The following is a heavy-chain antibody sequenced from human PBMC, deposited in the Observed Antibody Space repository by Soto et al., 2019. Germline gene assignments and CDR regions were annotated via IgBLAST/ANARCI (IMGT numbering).Heavy chain of an antibody. V-gene: IGHV4-4*02. CDR3: ARGPPIVGNTTPLDS. CDR1: VGSITNSNW. Sequence: PSQTLSLTCTFSVGSITNSNWCSWVRLPPAKGLEWIGDIYHAGSTKYNPSLERRVTISVDTSKNQFALTLTSVTAADTAVYFCARGPPIVGNTTPLDSWGQGTLVTVSS. CDR2: IYHAGST. D-gene: IGHD1-26*01. J-gene: IGHJ4*02.